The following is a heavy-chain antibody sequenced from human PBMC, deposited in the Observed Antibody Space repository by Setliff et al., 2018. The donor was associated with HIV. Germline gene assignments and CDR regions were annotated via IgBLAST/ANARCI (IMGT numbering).Heavy chain of an antibody. CDR3: ARDRGNYYDSSGYFG. J-gene: IGHJ4*02. Sequence: ASVKVSCKASGYTFTSYGISWVRQAPGQGLEWMGWISAYNGNTNYAQKLQGRVTMTTDTSTSTAYMELRSPRSDDTAVYYCARDRGNYYDSSGYFGWGQGTLVTVSS. V-gene: IGHV1-18*01. CDR2: ISAYNGNT. D-gene: IGHD3-22*01. CDR1: GYTFTSYG.